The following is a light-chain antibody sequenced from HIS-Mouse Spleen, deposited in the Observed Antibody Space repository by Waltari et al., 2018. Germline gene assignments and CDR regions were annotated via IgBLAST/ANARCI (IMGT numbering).Light chain of an antibody. V-gene: IGLV6-57*02. J-gene: IGLJ3*02. CDR1: SGSIASNY. CDR2: EDN. CDR3: QSYDSSNSWV. Sequence: NFMLTQPHSVSESPGKTVTISCTGSSGSIASNYVQWYQQRPGSAPTTVIYEDNQRPSGVPAPFSGSIDSSSNSASLTISGLKTEDEADYYCQSYDSSNSWVFGGGTKLTVL.